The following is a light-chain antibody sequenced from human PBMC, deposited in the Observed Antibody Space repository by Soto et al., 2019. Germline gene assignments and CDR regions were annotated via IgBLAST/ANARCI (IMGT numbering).Light chain of an antibody. CDR3: QNYGNSPWT. Sequence: ELVLTQSPGSLSLSPGERATLSCWASQSISGNYLAWYQQKPGQAPRLLIYGASNRATGIPDRFRGSGSGTDFSLTISRLEPEDFAVYYCQNYGNSPWTFGQGTKVEI. CDR2: GAS. V-gene: IGKV3-20*01. CDR1: QSISGNY. J-gene: IGKJ1*01.